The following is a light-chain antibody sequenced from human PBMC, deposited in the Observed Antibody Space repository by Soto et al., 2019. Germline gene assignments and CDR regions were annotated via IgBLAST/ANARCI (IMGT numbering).Light chain of an antibody. Sequence: QSVLTQPASVSGSAGQSITISCTGTSSDVCGYNYVSWYQQHPGKAPKLMIYDVSNRPSGVSNRFSGSKSGNTAALTMSVLQAEEEAEYDCSSCASRSTLDVFGTGTKVTV. CDR1: SSDVCGYNY. CDR2: DVS. CDR3: SSCASRSTLDV. V-gene: IGLV2-14*01. J-gene: IGLJ1*01.